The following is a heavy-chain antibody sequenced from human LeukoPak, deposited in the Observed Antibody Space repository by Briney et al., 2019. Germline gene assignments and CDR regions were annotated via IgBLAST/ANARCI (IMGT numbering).Heavy chain of an antibody. D-gene: IGHD2-2*01. CDR2: IYYSGST. V-gene: IGHV4-59*01. CDR3: ARLKCSSTTCPSRYVMDV. Sequence: PSETLSLTCSVSGGSISSYYWSWIRQPPGKGLEYIGYIYYSGSTNSNPSLKSHVPISVDTSKDQFTLNLTSVTAADTAVYYCARLKCSSTTCPSRYVMDVWGQGTTVSVS. J-gene: IGHJ6*02. CDR1: GGSISSYY.